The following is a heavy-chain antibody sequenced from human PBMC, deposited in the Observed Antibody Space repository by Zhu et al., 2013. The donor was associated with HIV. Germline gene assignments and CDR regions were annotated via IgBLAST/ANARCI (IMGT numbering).Heavy chain of an antibody. CDR3: ARALTRTVSMNHGRAALDL. Sequence: QSGTDMKRPGASVKVSCKPLGYRFTAYYLHWVRQAPGKGIEWMGYINPKNGDTKLAQTFRDRISVTRDTSINTVYMELRSLTSDDTAVYYCARALTRTVSMNHGRAALDLWGQGT. CDR2: INPKNGDT. J-gene: IGHJ4*02. V-gene: IGHV1-2*02. D-gene: IGHD4-4*01. CDR1: GYRFTAYY.